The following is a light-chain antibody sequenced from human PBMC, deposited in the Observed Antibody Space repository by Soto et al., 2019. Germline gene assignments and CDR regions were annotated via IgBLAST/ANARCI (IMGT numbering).Light chain of an antibody. J-gene: IGKJ1*01. CDR3: QQRGNWPWT. Sequence: EIVMTQSPATLSLSPGDRATLSCRASQSVSSSYLAWYQQKPGQAPRLLIYDASNRATGIPARFSGSGSGTDFTLTISSLEPEDFAVYYCQQRGNWPWTFGQGTKVDIK. CDR1: QSVSSSY. V-gene: IGKV3-11*01. CDR2: DAS.